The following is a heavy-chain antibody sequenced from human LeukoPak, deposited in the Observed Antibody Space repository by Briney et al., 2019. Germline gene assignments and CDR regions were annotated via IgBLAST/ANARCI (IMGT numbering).Heavy chain of an antibody. J-gene: IGHJ6*02. CDR2: ISGGSEDT. D-gene: IGHD6-13*01. CDR3: ARTIAQYSNSWLYFYYGLDV. Sequence: GGSLRLSCTASGFTFGGYAMSWVRQAPGKGLEWVSSISGGSEDTYYADSVEGRFTISRDNSKTTLYLQMNSLRAEDTAVYYCARTIAQYSNSWLYFYYGLDVWGQGTTVTVSS. CDR1: GFTFGGYA. V-gene: IGHV3-23*01.